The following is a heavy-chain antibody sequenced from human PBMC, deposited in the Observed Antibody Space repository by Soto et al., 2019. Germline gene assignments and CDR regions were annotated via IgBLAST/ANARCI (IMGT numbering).Heavy chain of an antibody. V-gene: IGHV3-30-3*01. D-gene: IGHD5-18*01. CDR1: GFTFSSYA. CDR3: ARDLYTAMVQNWFDP. CDR2: ISYDGSNK. Sequence: GGSLRLSCAASGFTFSSYAMHWVRQAPGKGLEWVAVISYDGSNKYYADSVKGRFTISRDNSKNTLYLQMNSLRAEDTAVYYCARDLYTAMVQNWFDPWGQGTLVTVSS. J-gene: IGHJ5*02.